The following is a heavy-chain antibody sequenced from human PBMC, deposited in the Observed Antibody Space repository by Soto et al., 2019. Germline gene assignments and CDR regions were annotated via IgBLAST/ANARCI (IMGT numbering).Heavy chain of an antibody. CDR2: IYSGGST. Sequence: GGSLRLSCAASGFTVSSNYMSWVRQAPGKGLEWVSVIYSGGSTYYADSVKGRFTISRDNSKNTLYLQMNSLRAEDTAVYYCARAFAGGGLYYYYGMAVWGQGTTVTVSS. D-gene: IGHD1-1*01. V-gene: IGHV3-53*01. J-gene: IGHJ6*02. CDR3: ARAFAGGGLYYYYGMAV. CDR1: GFTVSSNY.